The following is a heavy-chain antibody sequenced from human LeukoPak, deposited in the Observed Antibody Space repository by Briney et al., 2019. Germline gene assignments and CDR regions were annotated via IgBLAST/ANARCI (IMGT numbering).Heavy chain of an antibody. CDR2: IYYSGST. CDR3: ARVTSGR. Sequence: PSETLSLTCTVSGGSISSSSYYWGWIRQPPGKGLEWIGSIYYSGSTNYNPSLKSRVTISVDTSKNQFSLKLSSVTAADTAVYYCARVTSGRWGQGTMVTVSS. J-gene: IGHJ3*01. D-gene: IGHD6-19*01. CDR1: GGSISSSSYY. V-gene: IGHV4-39*07.